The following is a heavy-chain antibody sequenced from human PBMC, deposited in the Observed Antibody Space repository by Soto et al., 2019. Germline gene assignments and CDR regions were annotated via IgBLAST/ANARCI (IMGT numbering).Heavy chain of an antibody. D-gene: IGHD1-20*01. Sequence: PGGSLRLSCAASGFTFDYFAMSWVRQAPGKGLEWVSGIGGSDDDTHYADSVKGRFTIPRDNSKNTLFLQLDSLRVEDTAVYYCAKDRVNHNSVWDPFDIWGQGTVVTVSS. J-gene: IGHJ3*02. V-gene: IGHV3-23*01. CDR1: GFTFDYFA. CDR3: AKDRVNHNSVWDPFDI. CDR2: IGGSDDDT.